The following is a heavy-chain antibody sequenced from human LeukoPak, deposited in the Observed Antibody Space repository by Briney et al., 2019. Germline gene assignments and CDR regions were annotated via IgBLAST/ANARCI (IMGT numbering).Heavy chain of an antibody. J-gene: IGHJ3*01. Sequence: PGGSLTLSCAAYGFSFNNNAMSWVRQAPGKGLEWVSAINGGGDATEYADSVKGRFTISRDNSKKTLYLQMNSLRPEDTAVYYCARCTASCYANAFDVWGQGTLLTVSS. CDR3: ARCTASCYANAFDV. CDR2: INGGGDAT. CDR1: GFSFNNNA. D-gene: IGHD2-2*01. V-gene: IGHV3-23*01.